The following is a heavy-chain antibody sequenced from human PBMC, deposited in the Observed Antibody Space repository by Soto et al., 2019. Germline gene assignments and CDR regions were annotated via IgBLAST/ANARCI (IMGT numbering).Heavy chain of an antibody. V-gene: IGHV4-61*01. CDR2: IYYSGST. CDR1: GGSVSSGSYY. J-gene: IGHJ3*02. CDR3: ARDDAFDI. Sequence: PSETMSLTCTVAGGSVSSGSYYWSWIQQPPGKGLEWIGYIYYSGSTNYNPSLKSRVTISVDTSKNQFSLKLSSVTAADTAVYYCARDDAFDIWGQGTMVTVSS.